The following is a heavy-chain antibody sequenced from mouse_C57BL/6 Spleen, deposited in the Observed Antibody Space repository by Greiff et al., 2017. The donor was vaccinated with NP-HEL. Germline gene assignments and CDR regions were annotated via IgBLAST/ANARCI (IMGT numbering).Heavy chain of an antibody. CDR1: GFNIKDDY. J-gene: IGHJ3*01. V-gene: IGHV14-4*01. CDR3: TTRASFAY. D-gene: IGHD3-3*01. Sequence: EVQLVESGAELVRPGASVKLSCTASGFNIKDDYMHWVKQRPEQGLEWIGWIDPENGDTEYASKFQGKATITADTSSNTAYLQLSSLTSEDTAVYYCTTRASFAYWGQGTLVTVSA. CDR2: IDPENGDT.